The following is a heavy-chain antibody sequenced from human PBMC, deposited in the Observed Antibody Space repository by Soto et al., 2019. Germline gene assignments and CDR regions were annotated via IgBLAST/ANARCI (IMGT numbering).Heavy chain of an antibody. Sequence: QVLLVQSGSEVKKPGASMTVSCQTSGYTFYDFALTWVRQVPDKGLEWLGWISPYTGKTNYAQRVHDRAALTTDTSARTAYLELRSLTSDDTAVYYCARLGWELLSGRRYFDYWGQGTLVTVSS. CDR2: ISPYTGKT. CDR3: ARLGWELLSGRRYFDY. D-gene: IGHD1-26*01. CDR1: GYTFYDFA. V-gene: IGHV1-18*04. J-gene: IGHJ4*02.